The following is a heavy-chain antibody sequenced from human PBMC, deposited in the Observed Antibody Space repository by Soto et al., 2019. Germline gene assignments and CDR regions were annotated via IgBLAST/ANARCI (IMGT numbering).Heavy chain of an antibody. V-gene: IGHV4-59*01. CDR3: AREGWGGSYYYDHYWYFDL. J-gene: IGHJ2*01. CDR2: IYYSGST. CDR1: GGSTSSYY. Sequence: LSLTCTVSGGSTSSYYWSWIRQPPGKGLEWIGYIYYSGSTNYNPSLKSRVTISVDTSKNQFSLKLSSVTAADTAVYYCAREGWGGSYYYDHYWYFDLWGRGTLVTVSS. D-gene: IGHD3-22*01.